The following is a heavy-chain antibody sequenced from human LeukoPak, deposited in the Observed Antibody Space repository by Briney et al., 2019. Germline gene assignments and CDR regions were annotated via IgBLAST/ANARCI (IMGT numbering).Heavy chain of an antibody. D-gene: IGHD3-22*01. CDR2: IYHSGST. CDR1: GGSISSSNW. V-gene: IGHV4-4*02. J-gene: IGHJ4*02. CDR3: ARDQDYYDSSGGLGY. Sequence: SGTLSLTCAVSGGSISSSNWWCWVRQPPGKGLEWIGEIYHSGSTNYNPSLKSLVTISVDKSKNQFSLKLSSVTAADTAVYYCARDQDYYDSSGGLGYWGQGTLVTVSS.